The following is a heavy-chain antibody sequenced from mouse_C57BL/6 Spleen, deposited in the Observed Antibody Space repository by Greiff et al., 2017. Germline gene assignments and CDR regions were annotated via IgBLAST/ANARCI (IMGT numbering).Heavy chain of an antibody. CDR1: GFTFSDYG. CDR2: ISSGSSTI. CDR3: ARGETTVVATGGFDY. D-gene: IGHD1-1*01. Sequence: EVQRVESGGGLVKPGGSLKLSCAASGFTFSDYGMHWVRQAPEKGLEWVAYISSGSSTIYYADTVKGRFTISRDNAKNTLFLQMTSLRSEDTAMYYCARGETTVVATGGFDYWGQGTTLTVSS. V-gene: IGHV5-17*01. J-gene: IGHJ2*01.